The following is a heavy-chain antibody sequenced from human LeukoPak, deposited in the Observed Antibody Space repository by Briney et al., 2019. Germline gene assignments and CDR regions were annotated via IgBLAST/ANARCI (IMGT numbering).Heavy chain of an antibody. D-gene: IGHD3-3*02. V-gene: IGHV4-34*01. CDR1: GGSFSGYY. CDR2: INHSGST. Sequence: SETLSLTCAVYGGSFSGYYWSWIRQPPGKGLEWIGEINHSGSTNYNPSLKSRVTISVDTSKNQFSLELSSVTAADTAVYYCARGRSLGLLDYWGQGTLVTVSS. CDR3: ARGRSLGLLDY. J-gene: IGHJ4*02.